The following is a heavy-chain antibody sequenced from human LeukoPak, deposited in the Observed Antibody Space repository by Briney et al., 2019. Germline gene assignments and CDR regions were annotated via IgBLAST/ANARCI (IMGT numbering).Heavy chain of an antibody. Sequence: GESLKISCKGSGYTFTSYWIGWVRQMPGKGLEWMGIIYPGDSDIRYTPSFQGQVTISADKSISTAYLQWSSLKASDTAMYYCARGTSSSSGNYYFDYWGQGTLVTVSS. J-gene: IGHJ4*02. D-gene: IGHD6-6*01. V-gene: IGHV5-51*01. CDR3: ARGTSSSSGNYYFDY. CDR2: IYPGDSDI. CDR1: GYTFTSYW.